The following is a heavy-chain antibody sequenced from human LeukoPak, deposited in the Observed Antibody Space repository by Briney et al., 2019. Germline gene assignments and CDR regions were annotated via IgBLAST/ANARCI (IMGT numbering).Heavy chain of an antibody. CDR1: GFTFSSYS. CDR3: ARETTVTSGWFDP. V-gene: IGHV3-21*01. CDR2: ITSSSSYI. D-gene: IGHD4-17*01. Sequence: GGSLRLSCASSGFTFSSYSMIWVRQAPGKGLEWVSSITSSSSYIYYADSVKGQFTISRDNAKNSLYLQMNNLRAENTAVYYCARETTVTSGWFDPWGQGTLVTVSS. J-gene: IGHJ5*02.